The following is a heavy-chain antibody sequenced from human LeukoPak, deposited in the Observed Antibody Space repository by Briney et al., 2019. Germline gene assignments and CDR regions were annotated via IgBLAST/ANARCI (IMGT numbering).Heavy chain of an antibody. CDR2: ISSNGGST. CDR3: ARDTFYYYGMDV. Sequence: GRSLRLSCAASGFTFSSYAMHWVRQAPGKGLEYVSAISSNGGSTYYANSVKGRFTISRDNSKNTLYLQMGSLRAEDMAVYYCARDTFYYYGMDVWGQGTTVTVSS. V-gene: IGHV3-64*01. J-gene: IGHJ6*02. CDR1: GFTFSSYA.